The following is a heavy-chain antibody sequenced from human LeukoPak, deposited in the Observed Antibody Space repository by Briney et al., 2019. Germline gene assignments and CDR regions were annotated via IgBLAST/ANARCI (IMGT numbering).Heavy chain of an antibody. CDR1: GFTFSSYS. D-gene: IGHD1-26*01. Sequence: TGGSLRLSCAASGFTFSSYSMNWVRQAPGKGLEWFSVIYSGGNTYYADSVKGRFTISRDNSKNTLYLQMNSLRAEDTAVYYCARDRVGATTNFDYWGQGTLVTVSS. V-gene: IGHV3-66*01. J-gene: IGHJ4*02. CDR2: IYSGGNT. CDR3: ARDRVGATTNFDY.